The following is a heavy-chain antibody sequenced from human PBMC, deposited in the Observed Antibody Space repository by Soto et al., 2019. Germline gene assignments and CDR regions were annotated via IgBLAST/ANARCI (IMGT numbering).Heavy chain of an antibody. CDR2: INRNGGGI. CDR3: ARDWTYALDY. D-gene: IGHD1-7*01. V-gene: IGHV3-48*01. CDR1: GFTFSDYT. Sequence: PGGSLRLSCAASGFTFSDYTMNWVRQAPGKGLEWISYINRNGGGIYYADSVKGRFTISRDNAKNSLYPQMNSLRVEDTALYYCARDWTYALDYWGQGTPVTVSS. J-gene: IGHJ4*02.